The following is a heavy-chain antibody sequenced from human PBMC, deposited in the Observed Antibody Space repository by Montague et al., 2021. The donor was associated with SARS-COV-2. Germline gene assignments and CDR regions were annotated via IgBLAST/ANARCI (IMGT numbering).Heavy chain of an antibody. CDR3: ARVSLAAAATRSDY. Sequence: SETLFLTCTVSGGSVSSGGYYWSWIRQPPGKGLEWIGYIYYSGSTNYNPSLKSRVTISLDTSKNQFSLKLTSVTAAVTAVYYCARVSLAAAATRSDYWGQGTLVTVSS. J-gene: IGHJ4*02. CDR2: IYYSGST. CDR1: GGSVSSGGYY. V-gene: IGHV4-61*08. D-gene: IGHD6-13*01.